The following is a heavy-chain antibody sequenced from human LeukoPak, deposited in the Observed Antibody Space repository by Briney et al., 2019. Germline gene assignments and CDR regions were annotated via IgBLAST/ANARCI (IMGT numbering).Heavy chain of an antibody. J-gene: IGHJ4*02. CDR1: AFTFSSHS. Sequence: PGGSLRLSCAASAFTFSSHSMHWVRQAPGKELEWVAVISYDGSNKYYADSVKGRFTISRDNSKNTLFLQMNSLRAEDTAVYYCAREVGVAHFDYWGQGTLATVSS. V-gene: IGHV3-30-3*01. CDR3: AREVGVAHFDY. D-gene: IGHD3-3*01. CDR2: ISYDGSNK.